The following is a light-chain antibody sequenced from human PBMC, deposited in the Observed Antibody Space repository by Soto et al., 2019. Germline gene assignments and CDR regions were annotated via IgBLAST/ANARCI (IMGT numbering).Light chain of an antibody. CDR2: AAS. CDR3: QQYKVYPYT. J-gene: IGKJ2*01. CDR1: QNIANY. V-gene: IGKV1-39*01. Sequence: DIQMTQSPSSLSASVGDRVTITCRASQNIANYLNWYQQKPGKAPKLLIYAASSLPSGVPSRFSGSESGADFTLTISSLRPDDFATFYCQQYKVYPYTFGQGTRL.